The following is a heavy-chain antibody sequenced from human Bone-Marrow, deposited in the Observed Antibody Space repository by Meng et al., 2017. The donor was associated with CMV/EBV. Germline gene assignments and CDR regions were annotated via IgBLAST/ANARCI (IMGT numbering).Heavy chain of an antibody. CDR2: IYYSGST. CDR1: GGSISSYY. Sequence: SETLSLTCTVSGGSISSYYWSWIRQPPGKGLEWIGYIYYSGSTNYNPSLKSRVTISVDTSKNQFSLKLSSVTAADTAVYYCARSYYDFWSGYRNYGMYVWGQGTTVTVSS. D-gene: IGHD3-3*01. J-gene: IGHJ6*02. V-gene: IGHV4-59*12. CDR3: ARSYYDFWSGYRNYGMYV.